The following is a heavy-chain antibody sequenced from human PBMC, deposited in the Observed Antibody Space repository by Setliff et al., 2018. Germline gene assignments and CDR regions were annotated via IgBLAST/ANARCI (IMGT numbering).Heavy chain of an antibody. CDR2: TIPIFGTT. CDR1: RGTFSDYG. CDR3: ASYERYCYGGSCYYFDY. D-gene: IGHD2-15*01. Sequence: RASVTVSCKASRGTFSDYGISWVRQAPGQGLEWMGGTIPIFGTTDYAQKFQGRVTIITDESTSTVNMELSSLRSEDTAVYYCASYERYCYGGSCYYFDYWGQGTLVTVSS. J-gene: IGHJ4*02. V-gene: IGHV1-69*05.